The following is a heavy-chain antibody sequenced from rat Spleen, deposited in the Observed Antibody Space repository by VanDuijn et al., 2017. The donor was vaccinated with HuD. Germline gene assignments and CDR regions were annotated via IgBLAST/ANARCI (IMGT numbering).Heavy chain of an antibody. D-gene: IGHD1-11*01. CDR3: TTAPTSIDY. J-gene: IGHJ2*01. CDR1: GFPFSDHY. CDR2: ISYDGDNT. V-gene: IGHV5-20*01. Sequence: EVHLVESGGGLVQPGRSLKLSCAASGFPFSDHYMAWVRQAPTKGLEWVASISYDGDNTYYRDSVKGRFSISRDNAKSSLYLQMYSLRSEDTATYYCTTAPTSIDYWGQGVMVTVSS.